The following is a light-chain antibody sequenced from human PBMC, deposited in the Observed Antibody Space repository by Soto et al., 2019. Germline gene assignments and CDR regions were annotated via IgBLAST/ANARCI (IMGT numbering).Light chain of an antibody. J-gene: IGLJ2*01. V-gene: IGLV1-47*01. CDR3: AAWDDSLSGAV. CDR2: RNN. Sequence: QSVLTQPPSASGTPGQRVTISCSGSSSNIGSNYVYWYHQLPGTAPKLLIYRNNQRPSGVPDRFSGSKSGTSASLAISGLRSEDEADYYCAAWDDSLSGAVFGGGTKLTVL. CDR1: SSNIGSNY.